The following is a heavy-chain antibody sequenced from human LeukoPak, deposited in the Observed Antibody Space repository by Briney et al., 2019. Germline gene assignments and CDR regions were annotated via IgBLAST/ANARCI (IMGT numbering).Heavy chain of an antibody. J-gene: IGHJ4*02. CDR3: AKSSRIVGATSRWEY. D-gene: IGHD1-26*01. CDR2: IDPNTGGT. V-gene: IGHV1-2*06. Sequence: ASVKVSCKTSGYTFTNYYIHWVRQAPGQGLEWMGRIDPNTGGTKSAKNFQGRVTMTRATSISTAYMALSGLRSDDTAVYYCAKSSRIVGATSRWEYWGQGTLVTVSS. CDR1: GYTFTNYY.